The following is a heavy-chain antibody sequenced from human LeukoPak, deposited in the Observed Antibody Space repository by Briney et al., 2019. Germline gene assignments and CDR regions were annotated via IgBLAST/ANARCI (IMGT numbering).Heavy chain of an antibody. CDR3: AEEVGNTYPTFDY. CDR2: ISGSGGST. D-gene: IGHD1-26*01. CDR1: GFTFSNYV. V-gene: IGHV3-23*01. J-gene: IGHJ4*02. Sequence: GGSLRLSCAASGFTFSNYVMSWVRQAPGKGLEWASSISGSGGSTYYADSVKGRFTISRDNSKNTLYLQMNSLRVEDTAVYYCAEEVGNTYPTFDYWGQGTLVTASS.